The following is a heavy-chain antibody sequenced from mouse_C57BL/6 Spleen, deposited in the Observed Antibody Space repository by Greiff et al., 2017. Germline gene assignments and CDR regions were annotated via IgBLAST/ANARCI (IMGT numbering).Heavy chain of an antibody. V-gene: IGHV1-80*01. CDR2: IYPGDGDT. D-gene: IGHD1-1*01. J-gene: IGHJ1*03. CDR3: ASYGSPLNFDV. Sequence: QVQLQQSGAELVKPGASVKISCKASGYAFSSYWTNWVKQRPGKGLEWIGQIYPGDGDTNYNGKFKGKATLTADKSSSTAYMQLSSLTSEDSAVYFCASYGSPLNFDVWGTGTTVTVSS. CDR1: GYAFSSYW.